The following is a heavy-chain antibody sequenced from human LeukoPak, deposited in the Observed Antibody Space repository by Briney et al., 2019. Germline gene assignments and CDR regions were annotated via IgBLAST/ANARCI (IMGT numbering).Heavy chain of an antibody. D-gene: IGHD3-22*01. J-gene: IGHJ4*02. CDR1: AFTFSSYW. Sequence: GGSLRLSCAASAFTFSSYWMHWVRQAPGKGLVWVSCINSDGSSTTYADSVKGRFTISRDNAKNTLYLQMNSLRAEDTAVYYCAKGARRKIVVATDRGYFDYWGQGTLVTVSS. CDR2: INSDGSST. V-gene: IGHV3-74*01. CDR3: AKGARRKIVVATDRGYFDY.